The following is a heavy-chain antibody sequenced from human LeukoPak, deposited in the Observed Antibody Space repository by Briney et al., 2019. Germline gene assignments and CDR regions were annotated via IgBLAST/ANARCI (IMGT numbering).Heavy chain of an antibody. CDR1: GFTFSSYA. J-gene: IGHJ4*02. CDR2: ISGSGGST. D-gene: IGHD3-16*02. V-gene: IGHV3-23*01. CDR3: ARSGYDYVWGSYRPPYYFDY. Sequence: GGSLRLSCAASGFTFSSYAMSWVRQAPGKGLEWVSAISGSGGSTYYADSVKGRFTISRDNSKNTLYLQMNSLRAEDTAVYYCARSGYDYVWGSYRPPYYFDYWGQGTLVTVSS.